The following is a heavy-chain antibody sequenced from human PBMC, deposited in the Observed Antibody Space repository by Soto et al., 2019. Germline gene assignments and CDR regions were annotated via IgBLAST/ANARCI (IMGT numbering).Heavy chain of an antibody. V-gene: IGHV1-2*04. D-gene: IGHD2-21*01. CDR1: GYTFTGYY. CDR2: INPNRGGT. Sequence: ASVKVSCKASGYTFTGYYMHWVRQAPGQGLEWMGWINPNRGGTNYAQKFQGWVTMTRDTSISTAYMELSRLRSEDTAVYCCARAPEVGMADCFDYWGQGSLVTVSS. J-gene: IGHJ4*02. CDR3: ARAPEVGMADCFDY.